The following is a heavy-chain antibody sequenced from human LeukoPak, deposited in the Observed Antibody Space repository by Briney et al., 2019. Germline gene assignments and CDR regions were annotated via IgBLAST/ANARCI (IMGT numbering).Heavy chain of an antibody. CDR1: GFTFSSYS. J-gene: IGHJ3*02. D-gene: IGHD2-21*01. Sequence: GGSLRLSRAASGFTFSSYSMNWVRQAPGKGLEWVSSISSSSSYIYYADSVKGRFTISRDNAKNSLYLQMNSLRAEDTAVYYCARGIDGPGAFDIWGQGTMVTASS. CDR3: ARGIDGPGAFDI. CDR2: ISSSSSYI. V-gene: IGHV3-21*01.